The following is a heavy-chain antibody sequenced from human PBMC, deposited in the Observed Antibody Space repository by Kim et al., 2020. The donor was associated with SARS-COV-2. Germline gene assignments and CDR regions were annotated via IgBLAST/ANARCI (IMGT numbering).Heavy chain of an antibody. V-gene: IGHV4-39*01. CDR3: ARHLSGLYFRPFDD. Sequence: SETLSLTCTVFVDSIRCSPYYWGLIRQPPVQGLEWIGRIHYSGTTYYKPSLQSRVTISVDTSKNQFSLKLTSVTAEDTAVYYCARHLSGLYFRPFDDWG. CDR1: VDSIRCSPYY. CDR2: IHYSGTT. J-gene: IGHJ4*01. D-gene: IGHD6-19*01.